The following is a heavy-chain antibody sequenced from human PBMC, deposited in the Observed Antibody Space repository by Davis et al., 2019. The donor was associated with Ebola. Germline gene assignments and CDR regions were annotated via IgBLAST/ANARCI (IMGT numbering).Heavy chain of an antibody. J-gene: IGHJ5*02. Sequence: ASVKVSCKASGYTFTRYTIHWVRQAPGQRLEWMGWINAGNGNTKYSQKFQGRVTITRDTSASTAYMELSSLRFEDTAVYYCARGVTGTTDWFDPWGQGTLVTVSS. D-gene: IGHD1-7*01. CDR1: GYTFTRYT. CDR2: INAGNGNT. CDR3: ARGVTGTTDWFDP. V-gene: IGHV1-3*01.